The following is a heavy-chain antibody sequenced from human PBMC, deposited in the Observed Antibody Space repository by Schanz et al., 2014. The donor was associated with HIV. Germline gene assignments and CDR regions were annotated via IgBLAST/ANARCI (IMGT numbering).Heavy chain of an antibody. Sequence: QLVESGGVVVQPGGSLRLSCAASGFAFSNYAMSWVRQAPGKGLEWLSYISVNGATREYADSVKGRFTISRDNAKNTLYLQMNSLRAEDTAVYYCVRLMSSDYDFYHYGMDVWGQGTTVIVSS. CDR2: ISVNGATR. J-gene: IGHJ6*02. D-gene: IGHD4-17*01. CDR3: VRLMSSDYDFYHYGMDV. CDR1: GFAFSNYA. V-gene: IGHV3-48*04.